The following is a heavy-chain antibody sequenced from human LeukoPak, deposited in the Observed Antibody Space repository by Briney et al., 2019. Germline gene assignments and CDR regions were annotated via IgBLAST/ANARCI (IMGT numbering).Heavy chain of an antibody. CDR2: IGTAGDT. Sequence: PGGSLRLSCAASGFTFSSYDMHWVRQATGKGLEWVSAIGTAGDTYYPGSVKGRFTISRENAKNSLYLQMNSLRAGDTAVYYCWVPATAGEGDYWGQGTLVTVSS. D-gene: IGHD2-2*01. J-gene: IGHJ4*02. CDR1: GFTFSSYD. CDR3: WVPATAGEGDY. V-gene: IGHV3-13*01.